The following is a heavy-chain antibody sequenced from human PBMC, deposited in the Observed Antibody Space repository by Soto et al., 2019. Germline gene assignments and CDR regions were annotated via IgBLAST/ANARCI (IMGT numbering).Heavy chain of an antibody. D-gene: IGHD3-10*01. CDR3: AREPKIGEYYFDY. CDR1: GFTFSSYG. Sequence: GGSLRLSCAASGFTFSSYGMHWVRQAPGKGLEWVAVISYDGSNKYYADSVKGRFTISRDNSKNTLYLQMNSLRAEDTAVYYWAREPKIGEYYFDYWGQGTLVTVSS. V-gene: IGHV3-30*03. J-gene: IGHJ4*02. CDR2: ISYDGSNK.